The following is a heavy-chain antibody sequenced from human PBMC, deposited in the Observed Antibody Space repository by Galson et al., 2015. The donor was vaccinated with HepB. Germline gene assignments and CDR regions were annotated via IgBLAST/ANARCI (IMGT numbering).Heavy chain of an antibody. CDR3: AKDYYDTSGLSDY. V-gene: IGHV3-30*18. D-gene: IGHD3-22*01. J-gene: IGHJ4*02. CDR1: GFTFSDYG. CDR2: ISYDGNTK. Sequence: LRLSCAASGFTFSDYGVHWVRQAPGKGLEWVALISYDGNTKYYADSVKGRFTISRDNSKNTLYLQVSSLRAEDTAVYYCAKDYYDTSGLSDYWGQGTLVTVSS.